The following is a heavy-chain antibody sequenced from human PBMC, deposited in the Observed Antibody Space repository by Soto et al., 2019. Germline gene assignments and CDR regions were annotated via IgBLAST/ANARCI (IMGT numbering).Heavy chain of an antibody. D-gene: IGHD3-16*01. CDR2: IFYSGST. J-gene: IGHJ5*01. CDR3: ASMMGDPVRSFDS. V-gene: IGHV4-59*01. Sequence: QVQLQESGPGLVKPSETLSLTCTVSGGSISSYYWSWIRQPPGKGLEWIGFIFYSGSTSYNPSPKSRVTFIIDPSEYQFSLKLYSVTSADTAVSYFASMMGDPVRSFDSLGLVTLVAVSS. CDR1: GGSISSYY.